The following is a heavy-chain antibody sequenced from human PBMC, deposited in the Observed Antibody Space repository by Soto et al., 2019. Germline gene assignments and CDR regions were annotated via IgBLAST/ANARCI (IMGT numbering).Heavy chain of an antibody. V-gene: IGHV3-23*01. CDR2: ISGSGGST. CDR3: AKVLISGVVRTSAFVI. CDR1: GFTFSSYG. Sequence: GGSLRLSCAASGFTFSSYGMHWVRQAPGKGLEWVSAISGSGGSTYYADSVKGRFTISRDNSKNTLYLQMNSLRVEDTAVYYCAKVLISGVVRTSAFVIWGQGTMVTVSS. D-gene: IGHD3-3*01. J-gene: IGHJ3*02.